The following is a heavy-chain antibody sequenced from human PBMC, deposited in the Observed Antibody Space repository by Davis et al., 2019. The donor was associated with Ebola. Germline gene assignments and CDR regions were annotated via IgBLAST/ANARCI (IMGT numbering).Heavy chain of an antibody. D-gene: IGHD2/OR15-2a*01. Sequence: GESLKISCAASGFTFDDYAMHWVRQAPGKGLEWVSLISWDGDSTYYADSVKGRFIISRDNSKNSLYLQMNSLRVEDTAIYYCAKDTSNIWFDIWGQGTNVTVSS. J-gene: IGHJ3*02. CDR2: ISWDGDST. CDR3: AKDTSNIWFDI. V-gene: IGHV3-43D*03. CDR1: GFTFDDYA.